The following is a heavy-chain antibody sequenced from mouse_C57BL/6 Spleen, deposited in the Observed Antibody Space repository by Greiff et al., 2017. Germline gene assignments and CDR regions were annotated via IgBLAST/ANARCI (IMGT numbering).Heavy chain of an antibody. J-gene: IGHJ4*01. V-gene: IGHV1-55*01. CDR3: ARRAYGSSYGYYAMDY. CDR1: GYTFTSYW. D-gene: IGHD1-1*01. Sequence: QVQLQQPGAELVKPGASVKMSCKASGYTFTSYWITWVKQRPGQGLEWIGDIYPGSGSTNYNEKFKSTATLTVDTSSSTAYMQLSSLPSADSAVYCCARRAYGSSYGYYAMDYWGQGTSVTVSA. CDR2: IYPGSGST.